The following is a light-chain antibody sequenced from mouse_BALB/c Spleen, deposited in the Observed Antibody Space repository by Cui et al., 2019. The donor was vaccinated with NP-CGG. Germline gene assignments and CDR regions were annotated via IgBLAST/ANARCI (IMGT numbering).Light chain of an antibody. CDR1: IGAVTTSNY. J-gene: IGLJ1*01. Sequence: QAVVTQEPAITTSPGETVTLTCRSSIGAVTTSNYANCVQEKPDHLFTGLIGGTNNRAPGVPARFSGSLIGDKAALTITGAQTEDEAIYFFALWYSNHWVFGGGTKLTVL. V-gene: IGLV1*01. CDR2: GTN. CDR3: ALWYSNHWV.